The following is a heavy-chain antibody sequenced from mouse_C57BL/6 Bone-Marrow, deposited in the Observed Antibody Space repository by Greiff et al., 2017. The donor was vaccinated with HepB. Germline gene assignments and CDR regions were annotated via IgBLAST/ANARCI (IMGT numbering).Heavy chain of an antibody. CDR3: ARVVTPFAY. CDR2: ISDGGSYT. CDR1: GFTFSSYA. D-gene: IGHD2-3*01. V-gene: IGHV5-4*03. J-gene: IGHJ3*01. Sequence: EVKVEESGGGLVKPGGSLKLSCAASGFTFSSYAMSWVRQTPEKRLEWVATISDGGSYTYYPDNVKGRFPISRDNAKNNLYLQMSHLKSEDTAMYYCARVVTPFAYWGQGTLVTVSA.